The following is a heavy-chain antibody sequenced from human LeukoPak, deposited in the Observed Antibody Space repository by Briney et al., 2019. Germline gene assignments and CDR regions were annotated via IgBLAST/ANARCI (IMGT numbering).Heavy chain of an antibody. D-gene: IGHD3-9*01. Sequence: GASVKVSCKASGYTFTSYGISWVRQAPGQGLEWMGWISAYNGNTNNAQKLQGRVTMTTDTSTSTAYMELRSLRSDDAAVYYCARPHYDILTGYYNLDYWGQETPVTVSS. CDR2: ISAYNGNT. CDR1: GYTFTSYG. V-gene: IGHV1-18*04. CDR3: ARPHYDILTGYYNLDY. J-gene: IGHJ4*02.